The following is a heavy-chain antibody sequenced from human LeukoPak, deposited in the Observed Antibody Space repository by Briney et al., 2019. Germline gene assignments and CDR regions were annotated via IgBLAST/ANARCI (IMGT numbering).Heavy chain of an antibody. Sequence: GGSLRLSCVASGFTFSRYGMHWVRQAPGKALEWLSVIWYDGSIKNYADSVRGRFTNSRETSKNTLYLQMNSLRAEDTAVYYCARGGRGSYCGGDCYSDDVFDVWGQGTMVTVSS. CDR2: IWYDGSIK. CDR3: ARGGRGSYCGGDCYSDDVFDV. D-gene: IGHD2-21*02. V-gene: IGHV3-33*01. J-gene: IGHJ3*01. CDR1: GFTFSRYG.